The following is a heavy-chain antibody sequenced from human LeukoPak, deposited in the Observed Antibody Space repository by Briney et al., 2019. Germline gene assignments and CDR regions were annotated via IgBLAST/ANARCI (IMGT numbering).Heavy chain of an antibody. CDR2: ISAYNGNT. D-gene: IGHD3-9*01. Sequence: ASVEVSCKASGYTFTSYGISWVRQAPGQGLEWMGWISAYNGNTNYARKLQGRVTMTTDTSTSTAYMELRSLRSDDTAVYYCARDYDILTGYYTNWFDPWGQGTLVTVSS. CDR1: GYTFTSYG. V-gene: IGHV1-18*01. CDR3: ARDYDILTGYYTNWFDP. J-gene: IGHJ5*02.